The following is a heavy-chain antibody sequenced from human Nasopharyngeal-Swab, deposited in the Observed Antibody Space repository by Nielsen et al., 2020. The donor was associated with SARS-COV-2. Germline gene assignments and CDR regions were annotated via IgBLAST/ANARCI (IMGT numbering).Heavy chain of an antibody. CDR3: AKTLYYDSVGPPLDY. J-gene: IGHJ4*02. CDR1: GYTFTGFY. V-gene: IGHV1-2*06. CDR2: ISPNSGGT. D-gene: IGHD3-22*01. Sequence: ASVKVSCKTSGYTFTGFYLHWVRQAPGQGLEWMGRISPNSGGTNYAQKFQGRVTLTRDTSITTAYMELTRLTSNDTAVYYCAKTLYYDSVGPPLDYWGQGTLLTVSS.